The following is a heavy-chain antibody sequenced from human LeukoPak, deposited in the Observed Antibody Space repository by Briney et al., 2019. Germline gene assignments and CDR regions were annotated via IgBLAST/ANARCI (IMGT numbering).Heavy chain of an antibody. CDR3: ARDSTGLRYFDY. V-gene: IGHV3-53*01. CDR1: GFTVSSNY. Sequence: GGSLRLSCAASGFTVSSNYMNWVRQAPGKGLEWVSVIYSGGSTYYADSVKGRFTISRDNSKNTLYLQMNSLRAEDTAVYYCARDSTGLRYFDYWGQGTLVTVSS. J-gene: IGHJ4*02. CDR2: IYSGGST. D-gene: IGHD4-17*01.